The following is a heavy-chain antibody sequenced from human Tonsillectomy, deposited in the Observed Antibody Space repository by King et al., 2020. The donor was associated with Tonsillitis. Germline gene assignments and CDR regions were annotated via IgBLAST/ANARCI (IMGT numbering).Heavy chain of an antibody. CDR2: ISGSGGST. CDR1: GFTFSSYA. CDR3: ANGQYSGYDSVGDY. Sequence: VQLVESGGSLVQPRGSLRLSCVASGFTFSSYAMTWVRQAPGKGLEWVSGISGSGGSTDYADSVKGRFTISRDNSKNTLYLQVNSLRAEDTAVYYCANGQYSGYDSVGDYWGQGTLVTVSS. D-gene: IGHD5-12*01. J-gene: IGHJ4*02. V-gene: IGHV3-23*04.